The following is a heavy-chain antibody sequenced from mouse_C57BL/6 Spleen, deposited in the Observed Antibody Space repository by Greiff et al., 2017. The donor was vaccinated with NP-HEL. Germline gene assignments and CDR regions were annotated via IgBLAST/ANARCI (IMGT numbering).Heavy chain of an antibody. J-gene: IGHJ3*01. V-gene: IGHV1-52*01. D-gene: IGHD2-3*01. Sequence: QVHVKQPGAELVRPGSSVKLSCKASGYTFTSYWMHWVKQRPIQGLEWIGNIDPSDSETHYNQKFKDKATLTVDKSSSTAYMQLSSLTSEDSAVYYCASASDGYYGWFAYWGQGTLVTVSA. CDR1: GYTFTSYW. CDR3: ASASDGYYGWFAY. CDR2: IDPSDSET.